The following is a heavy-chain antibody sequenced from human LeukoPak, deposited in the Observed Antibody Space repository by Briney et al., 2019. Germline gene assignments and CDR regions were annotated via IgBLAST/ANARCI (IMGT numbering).Heavy chain of an antibody. V-gene: IGHV3-30-3*01. Sequence: GGSLRLSCAASGFTFSSHAMHWVRQAPGKGLEWVAVISYEGSNKYYADSVKGRFTISRDNSKNTLYLQMNSLRAEDTAVYYCARDYPGYSSSWGQGTLVTVSS. CDR1: GFTFSSHA. J-gene: IGHJ4*02. CDR3: ARDYPGYSSS. D-gene: IGHD6-13*01. CDR2: ISYEGSNK.